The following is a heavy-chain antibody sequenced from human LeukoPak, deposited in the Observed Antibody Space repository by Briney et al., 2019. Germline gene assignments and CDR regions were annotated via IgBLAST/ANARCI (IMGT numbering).Heavy chain of an antibody. CDR1: GYTFTTYW. V-gene: IGHV5-51*01. CDR2: IYPGDSDT. J-gene: IGHJ4*02. Sequence: GESLKISCTNSGYTFTTYWIGWVRQMPDNGLEWMGIIYPGDSDTKYSPSFQGQVTISADKSISTAYLQWSSLKASDTAMYYCARRDLAGSYFDYWGQGTPVTVSS. CDR3: ARRDLAGSYFDY. D-gene: IGHD1-26*01.